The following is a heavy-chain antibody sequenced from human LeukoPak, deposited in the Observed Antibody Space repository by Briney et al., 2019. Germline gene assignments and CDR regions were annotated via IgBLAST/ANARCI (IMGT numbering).Heavy chain of an antibody. CDR1: GGSISSYY. CDR3: ASSSGWYQRWFDP. Sequence: SETLSLTCTVSGGSISSYYWSWIRQPPGKGLEWIGYIYYSGSTNYNPSIKSRVTISVDTSKNQFSLKLSSVTAADTAVYYCASSSGWYQRWFDPWGQGTLVTVSS. CDR2: IYYSGST. J-gene: IGHJ5*02. V-gene: IGHV4-59*08. D-gene: IGHD6-19*01.